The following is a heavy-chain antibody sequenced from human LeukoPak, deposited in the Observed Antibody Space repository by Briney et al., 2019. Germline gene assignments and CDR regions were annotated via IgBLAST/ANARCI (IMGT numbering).Heavy chain of an antibody. V-gene: IGHV3-30*02. CDR2: IRYDGRNK. CDR3: ARDLADTAMDGADY. J-gene: IGHJ4*02. Sequence: GGSLRLSCAASGFTFSSYGMHWVRQAPGKGLEWVEFIRYDGRNKYYADSVKGRFTISRDNSKNTLYLQMNSLRAEDTAVYYCARDLADTAMDGADYWGQGTLVTVSS. CDR1: GFTFSSYG. D-gene: IGHD5-18*01.